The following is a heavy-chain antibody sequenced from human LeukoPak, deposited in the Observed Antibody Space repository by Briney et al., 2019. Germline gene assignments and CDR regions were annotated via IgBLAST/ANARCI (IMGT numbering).Heavy chain of an antibody. CDR3: TRDPTAVADRGDY. Sequence: GGSLRISCAASGFTVSTNYLSWVRQAPGEGLEWVSSIYSDGKTYYADSVKGRFTISSDNFKNSVYLQMNSLRAEDTAVYYCTRDPTAVADRGDYWGQGTLVTVSS. J-gene: IGHJ4*02. V-gene: IGHV3-53*01. CDR1: GFTVSTNY. CDR2: IYSDGKT. D-gene: IGHD6-19*01.